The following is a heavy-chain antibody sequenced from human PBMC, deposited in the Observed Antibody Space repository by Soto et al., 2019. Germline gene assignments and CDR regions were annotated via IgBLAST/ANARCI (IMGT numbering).Heavy chain of an antibody. CDR1: GFTFRSFT. CDR3: TRDASRDSSARGWFDP. V-gene: IGHV3-21*01. Sequence: XASLLLSCAASGFTFRSFTMNWVRQAPGKGLEWVSTISRNSAYIYYTDALRGRFTISRDNAKNSLHLQINSLRAEDTAVYYYTRDASRDSSARGWFDPWGPGTLVTVSS. CDR2: ISRNSAYI. D-gene: IGHD6-13*01. J-gene: IGHJ5*02.